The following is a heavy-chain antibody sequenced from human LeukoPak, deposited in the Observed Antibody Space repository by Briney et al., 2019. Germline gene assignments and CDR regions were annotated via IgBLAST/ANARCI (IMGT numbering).Heavy chain of an antibody. Sequence: GESLKISCKVSGYRFTTYWIAWVRQLPGKGLEWMGVIYPGDSETRYTPSFRGQVAISVDGSSNTAFLQWNSLREADTAVYFCARQGAGSSRYDDTGLPRGAYDVWGQGTRVIVSS. CDR1: GYRFTTYW. D-gene: IGHD3-16*01. V-gene: IGHV5-51*01. CDR2: IYPGDSET. J-gene: IGHJ3*01. CDR3: ARQGAGSSRYDDTGLPRGAYDV.